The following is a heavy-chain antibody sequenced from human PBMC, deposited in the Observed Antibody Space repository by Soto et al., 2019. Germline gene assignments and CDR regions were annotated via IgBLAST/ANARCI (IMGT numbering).Heavy chain of an antibody. CDR3: AVTVVDPRPGYSGGWYVGY. J-gene: IGHJ4*02. CDR1: GFTVSSNY. V-gene: IGHV3-66*01. Sequence: GGSLRLSCAASGFTVSSNYMSWVRQAPGKGLEWVSVIYSGGSTYYADSVKGRFTISRDNSKNTLYLQMNSLRAEDTAVYYCAVTVVDPRPGYSGGWYVGYWGQGTLVTVSS. D-gene: IGHD6-19*01. CDR2: IYSGGST.